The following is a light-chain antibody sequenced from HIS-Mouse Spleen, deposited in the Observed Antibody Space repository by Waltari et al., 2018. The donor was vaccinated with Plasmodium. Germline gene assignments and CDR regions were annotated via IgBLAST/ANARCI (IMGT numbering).Light chain of an antibody. CDR3: QQYNNWSFT. V-gene: IGKV3-15*01. Sequence: EIVMTQSPATLSVSPGERATLSCRASQRVSRNLAWYQQKPGQAPRLLSYGASTRATGIPARFSGSGSGTEFTLTISSLQSEDFAVYYCQQYNNWSFTFGPGTKVDIK. J-gene: IGKJ3*01. CDR1: QRVSRN. CDR2: GAS.